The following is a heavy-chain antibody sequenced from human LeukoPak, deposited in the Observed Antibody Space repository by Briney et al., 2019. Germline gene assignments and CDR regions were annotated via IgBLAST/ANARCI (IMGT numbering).Heavy chain of an antibody. V-gene: IGHV3-9*01. CDR1: GFTFDDYA. D-gene: IGHD3-16*01. CDR3: ARLQS. CDR2: ISWNSGSI. Sequence: PGGSLRLSCAASGFTFDDYAMHWVRQAPGKGLEWVSGISWNSGSIGYADSVKGRFTISRDNAKNSLYLQMNSLRAEDTAVYYCARLQSWGQGTLVTVSS. J-gene: IGHJ5*02.